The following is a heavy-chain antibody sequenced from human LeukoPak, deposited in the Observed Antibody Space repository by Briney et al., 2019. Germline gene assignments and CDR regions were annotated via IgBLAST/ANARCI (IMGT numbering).Heavy chain of an antibody. CDR1: GFTFRTHW. V-gene: IGHV3-7*01. CDR3: ARRRSYYGSGSDGYVWARNHYYYFGMDV. D-gene: IGHD3-10*01. J-gene: IGHJ6*02. Sequence: PGGSLRLSCAASGFTFRTHWMSWVRQAPGKAPEWVANINQDGGEEFFVDSVKGRFTISRDNAKNSVYLQMNSLSAEDTAVYYCARRRSYYGSGSDGYVWARNHYYYFGMDVWGQGTTVTVSS. CDR2: INQDGGEE.